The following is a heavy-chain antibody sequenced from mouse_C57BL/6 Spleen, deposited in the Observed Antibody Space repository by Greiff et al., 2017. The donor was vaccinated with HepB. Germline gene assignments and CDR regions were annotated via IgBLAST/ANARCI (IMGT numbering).Heavy chain of an antibody. J-gene: IGHJ4*01. V-gene: IGHV5-6*01. CDR1: GFTFSSYG. CDR2: ISSGGSYT. D-gene: IGHD1-1*01. CDR3: ARHMYYGSSPYYAMDY. Sequence: EVKLVESGGDLVKPGGSLKLSCAASGFTFSSYGMSWVRQTPDKRLEWVATISSGGSYTYYPDSVKGRFTISRDNAKNTLYLQMRSLKSEDTAMYYFARHMYYGSSPYYAMDYWGQGTSVTVSS.